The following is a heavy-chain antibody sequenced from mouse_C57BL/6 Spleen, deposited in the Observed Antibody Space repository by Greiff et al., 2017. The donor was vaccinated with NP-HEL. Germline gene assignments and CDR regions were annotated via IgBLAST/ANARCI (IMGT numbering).Heavy chain of an antibody. V-gene: IGHV14-4*01. D-gene: IGHD2-2*01. CDR1: GFNIKDDY. J-gene: IGHJ3*01. CDR3: TTEGASMVTTRFAY. Sequence: VQLQQSGAELVRPGASVKLSCTASGFNIKDDYMHWVKQRPEQGLEWIGWIDPEDGDTAYASKFPGKATIAADTSSNTAYLQLSSLTAEDTAVYYCTTEGASMVTTRFAYWGQGTLVTVSA. CDR2: IDPEDGDT.